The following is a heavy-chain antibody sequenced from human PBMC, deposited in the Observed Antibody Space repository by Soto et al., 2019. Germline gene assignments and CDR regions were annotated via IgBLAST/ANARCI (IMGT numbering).Heavy chain of an antibody. D-gene: IGHD2-2*01. J-gene: IGHJ4*02. Sequence: QVQLVQSRAEVKKPGSSVKVSYKASGGTFGSYAFSWVRQAPGQGLEWMGGIIPVSGAAHYAQKFQGRVTITADESTSTAYMELSSLSSQDTAVYYCATALGCRSTSCTLDYWGQGTRVIVSS. CDR1: GGTFGSYA. CDR3: ATALGCRSTSCTLDY. V-gene: IGHV1-69*01. CDR2: IIPVSGAA.